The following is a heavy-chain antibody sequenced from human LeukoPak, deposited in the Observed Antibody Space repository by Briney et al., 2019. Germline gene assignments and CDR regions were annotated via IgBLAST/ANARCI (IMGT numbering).Heavy chain of an antibody. CDR1: GFTFNNYA. CDR3: AKAPLLVVAVMGGRDDY. J-gene: IGHJ4*02. CDR2: ISGSGGKT. V-gene: IGHV3-23*01. Sequence: GGSLRLSCAASGFTFNNYAMNWVRQAPGKGLEWVSSISGSGGKTYYADSVKGRFTISRDNSKNTLYLQMNSLRAEDTAVYYCAKAPLLVVAVMGGRDDYWGQGTLVTVSS. D-gene: IGHD2-2*01.